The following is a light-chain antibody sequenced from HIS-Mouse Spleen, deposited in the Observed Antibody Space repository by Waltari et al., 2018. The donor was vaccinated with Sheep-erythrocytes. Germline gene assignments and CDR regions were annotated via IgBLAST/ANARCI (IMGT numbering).Light chain of an antibody. J-gene: IGLJ3*02. V-gene: IGLV2-11*01. CDR2: DVS. Sequence: QSALTQPRSVSGSPGQSVTLSCTGTSTDVCGYNCVSWYQQHPGKAPKLMIYDVSKRPSGVPDRFSGSKSGNTASLTISGLQAEDEADYYCCSYAGSYTWVFGGGTKLTVL. CDR3: CSYAGSYTWV. CDR1: STDVCGYNC.